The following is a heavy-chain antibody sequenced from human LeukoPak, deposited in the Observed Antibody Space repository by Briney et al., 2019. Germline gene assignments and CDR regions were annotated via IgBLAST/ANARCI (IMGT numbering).Heavy chain of an antibody. CDR1: GYPLTELC. CDR3: ATWAGAVIVDKNGGVY. Sequence: ASVKVSFKVSGYPLTELCMHWGRQTPGKGHEWMGGFDPEAGDTIYAQKFQDRVTMTEDTSTDTAYMELRSLRSEDTAVFYCATWAGAVIVDKNGGVYGGQGTLVTVSS. J-gene: IGHJ4*02. V-gene: IGHV1-24*01. D-gene: IGHD3-22*01. CDR2: FDPEAGDT.